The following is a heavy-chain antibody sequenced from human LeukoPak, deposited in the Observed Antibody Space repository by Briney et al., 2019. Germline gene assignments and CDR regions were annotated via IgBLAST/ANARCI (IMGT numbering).Heavy chain of an antibody. J-gene: IGHJ4*02. CDR2: IYPDDSDT. Sequence: GESLKISCKGSGYSFTSYWIGWVRQMPGKGLEWMGIIYPDDSDTRYSPSFQGQVAISADKSISTAYLQWSSLKASDTAIYYCARLMYRGSYDSAYHYWGQGTLVTVSS. D-gene: IGHD1-26*01. V-gene: IGHV5-51*01. CDR3: ARLMYRGSYDSAYHY. CDR1: GYSFTSYW.